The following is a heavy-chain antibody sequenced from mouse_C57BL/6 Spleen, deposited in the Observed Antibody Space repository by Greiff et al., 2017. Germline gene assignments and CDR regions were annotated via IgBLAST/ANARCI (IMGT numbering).Heavy chain of an antibody. CDR2: INSSNGGT. Sequence: QVQLQQSGTELVKPGASVKLSCTASGYTFTSYWMHWVHQRPGQGLEWIGNINSSNGGTNYNEKFKSKATLTVDKSSSTADKQLSSLTTEDSADYYCARQGYYGNLYAMDYWGQGTSVTVSS. J-gene: IGHJ4*01. D-gene: IGHD2-1*01. CDR3: ARQGYYGNLYAMDY. CDR1: GYTFTSYW. V-gene: IGHV1-53*01.